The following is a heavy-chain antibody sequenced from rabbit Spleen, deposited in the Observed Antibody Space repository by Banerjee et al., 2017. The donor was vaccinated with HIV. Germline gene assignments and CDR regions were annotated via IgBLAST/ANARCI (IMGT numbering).Heavy chain of an antibody. J-gene: IGHJ6*01. Sequence: QEQLVESGGGLVKPGASLTLTCKASGFSFSNKAVMCWVRQAPGKGLEWIACIDVTKSGSTYYASWAKGRLTISKTSSTTVTLQMTSLTAADTATYFCARDTGSSFSSYGMDLWGQGTLVTVS. V-gene: IGHV1S45*01. D-gene: IGHD8-1*01. CDR1: GFSFSNKAV. CDR3: ARDTGSSFSSYGMDL. CDR2: IDVTKSGST.